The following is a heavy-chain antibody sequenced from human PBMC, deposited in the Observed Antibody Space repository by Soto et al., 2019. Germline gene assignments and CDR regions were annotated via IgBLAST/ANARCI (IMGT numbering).Heavy chain of an antibody. CDR3: TRGQGNP. V-gene: IGHV1-8*01. CDR2: MNAFSGNA. Sequence: QVQLVQSGAEVKKPGASVRVSCKASGYTFTSYDIYWVRQATGQGLEWMGWMNAFSGNAVYTQKFQNRVTMTRDTSINTAYMEMSGLRSEDTAVYYCTRGQGNPWGQGSLVTVSS. J-gene: IGHJ5*02. CDR1: GYTFTSYD.